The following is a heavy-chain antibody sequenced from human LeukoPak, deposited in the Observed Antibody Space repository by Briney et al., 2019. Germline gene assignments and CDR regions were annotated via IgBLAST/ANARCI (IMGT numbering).Heavy chain of an antibody. CDR3: ARSAPPYCGGDCYGY. CDR1: GGSISSSSYY. J-gene: IGHJ4*02. D-gene: IGHD2-21*01. Sequence: SETLSLTCTVSGGSISSSSYYWSWIRQPAGKGLEWIGRIYTSGSTNYNPSLKSRVTISVDTSKNQFSLKLSSVTAADTAVYYCARSAPPYCGGDCYGYWGQGTLVTVSS. V-gene: IGHV4-61*02. CDR2: IYTSGST.